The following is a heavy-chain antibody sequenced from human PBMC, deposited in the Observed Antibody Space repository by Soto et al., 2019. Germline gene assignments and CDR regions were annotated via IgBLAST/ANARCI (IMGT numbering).Heavy chain of an antibody. J-gene: IGHJ4*02. CDR3: ARSRPDCSGGRCYFDY. Sequence: GSGPTLVNPTQTLTLTCTFSGFSLSTSGMCVSWIRQPPGKALEWLARIDWDDDKYYSTSLKTRLTVSKDTSKNQVVLTMTNMDPVDTATYYCARSRPDCSGGRCYFDYWGQGTLVTVSS. D-gene: IGHD2-15*01. V-gene: IGHV2-70*11. CDR1: GFSLSTSGMC. CDR2: IDWDDDK.